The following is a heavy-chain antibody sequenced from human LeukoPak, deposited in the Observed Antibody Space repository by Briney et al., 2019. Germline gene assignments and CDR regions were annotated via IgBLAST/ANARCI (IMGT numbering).Heavy chain of an antibody. CDR3: ARTYCGGDCRGYYYHYYMDV. Sequence: PSETLSLTCSVSGGSISSSSSYWGWIRQPPGKGLEWIGSIYYSGSSFDNPALKSRVTISVDTSKNQFSLKLSSVTAADTAVYYCARTYCGGDCRGYYYHYYMDVWGKGTTVTISS. V-gene: IGHV4-39*01. CDR1: GGSISSSSSY. D-gene: IGHD2-21*02. CDR2: IYYSGSS. J-gene: IGHJ6*03.